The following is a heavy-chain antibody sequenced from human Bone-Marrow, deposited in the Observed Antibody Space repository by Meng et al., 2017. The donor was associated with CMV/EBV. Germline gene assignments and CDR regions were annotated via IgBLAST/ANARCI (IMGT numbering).Heavy chain of an antibody. CDR3: ARVVGTGDPSFYDAFDI. Sequence: LSLTCAVSGGSISSSNWWSWVRQPPGKGLEWVSYISSSGSTIYYADSVKGRFTISRDNAKNSLYLQMNSLRAEDTAVYYCARVVGTGDPSFYDAFDIWDRGTMDTVSS. D-gene: IGHD5-12*01. V-gene: IGHV3-48*03. CDR2: ISSSGSTI. CDR1: GGSISSSN. J-gene: IGHJ3*02.